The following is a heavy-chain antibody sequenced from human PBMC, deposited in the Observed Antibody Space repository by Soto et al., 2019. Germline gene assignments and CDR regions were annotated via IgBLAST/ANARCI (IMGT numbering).Heavy chain of an antibody. CDR2: IIPILGIA. Sequence: QVQLVQSGAEVKKPGSSVKVSCKASGGTFSSYTISWVRQAPGQGLEWMGRIIPILGIANYAQKFQGRVTITADKSTSTAYMELSSLRSEDTAVYYCARDGDNCNFFDPWGQGTLVTVSS. CDR1: GGTFSSYT. V-gene: IGHV1-69*08. J-gene: IGHJ5*02. D-gene: IGHD1-20*01. CDR3: ARDGDNCNFFDP.